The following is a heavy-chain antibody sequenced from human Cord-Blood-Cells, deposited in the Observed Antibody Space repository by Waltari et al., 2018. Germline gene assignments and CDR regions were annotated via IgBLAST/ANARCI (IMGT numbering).Heavy chain of an antibody. Sequence: QVQLQQWGAGLLKPSETLSLTCAVYGGSFSGYYWSWIRQPPGKGLDWIGEINHSGTTNYNPSLKSRVTISVDTSKNQFSLKLSSVTAADTAVYYCASSWELQGNWFDPWGQGTLVTVSS. V-gene: IGHV4-34*01. D-gene: IGHD1-26*01. CDR1: GGSFSGYY. CDR2: INHSGTT. CDR3: ASSWELQGNWFDP. J-gene: IGHJ5*02.